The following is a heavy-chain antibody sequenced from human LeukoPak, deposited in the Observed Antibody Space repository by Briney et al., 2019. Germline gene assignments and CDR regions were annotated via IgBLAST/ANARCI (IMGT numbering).Heavy chain of an antibody. CDR1: GYSISSGYY. CDR3: ARVGDYSNYDYYMDV. D-gene: IGHD4-11*01. V-gene: IGHV4-38-2*01. J-gene: IGHJ6*03. Sequence: PSETLSLTCAVSGYSISSGYYWGWIRQPPGKGLEWIGSIYHSGSTYYNPSLKSRVTISVDTSKNQFSLKLSSVTAADTAVYYCARVGDYSNYDYYMDVWGKGTTVTVSS. CDR2: IYHSGST.